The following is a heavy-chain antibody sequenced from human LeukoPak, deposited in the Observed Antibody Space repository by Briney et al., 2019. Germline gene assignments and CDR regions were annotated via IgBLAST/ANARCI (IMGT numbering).Heavy chain of an antibody. CDR1: GFTFSSYA. CDR2: ISYDGSNK. J-gene: IGHJ5*02. CDR3: ARGIAVAGRGGWFDP. Sequence: GGSLRPSCAASGFTFSSYAMHWVRQAPGNGLEWVAVISYDGSNKYYADSVKGRFTISRDNSKNTLYLQMNSLRAEDTAGYYCARGIAVAGRGGWFDPWGQGTLVTVSS. D-gene: IGHD6-19*01. V-gene: IGHV3-30*04.